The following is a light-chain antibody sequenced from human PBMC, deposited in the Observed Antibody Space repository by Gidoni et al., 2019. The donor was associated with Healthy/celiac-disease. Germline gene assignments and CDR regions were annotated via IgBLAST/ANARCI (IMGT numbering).Light chain of an antibody. V-gene: IGKV3-15*01. Sequence: EIVMTQSPATLSVSPGERATLSCSASQSVSSTLAWYQQKPGQAPRPLIYGASTRATGIPARFSGSGSGTEFTLTISSLQSEDFAVYYCQQYNTWPQYTFGQGTKLEIK. CDR3: QQYNTWPQYT. CDR1: QSVSST. J-gene: IGKJ2*01. CDR2: GAS.